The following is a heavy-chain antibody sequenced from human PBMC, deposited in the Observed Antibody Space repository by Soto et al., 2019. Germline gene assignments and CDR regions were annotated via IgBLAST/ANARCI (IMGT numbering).Heavy chain of an antibody. CDR3: TGGPFIAGDY. CDR1: GFRFSNFA. CDR2: ITSSSRDT. V-gene: IGHV3-23*01. Sequence: EVQLLESGGGLVQPGGSLRLTCAASGFRFSNFAMGWVRQAPGKGLEWVSSITSSSRDTYFADAVRGRFTISRDNSKNRLYLQLNTLRVEDKAVYYYTGGPFIAGDYWGQGTLVTVSS. J-gene: IGHJ4*02. D-gene: IGHD2-15*01.